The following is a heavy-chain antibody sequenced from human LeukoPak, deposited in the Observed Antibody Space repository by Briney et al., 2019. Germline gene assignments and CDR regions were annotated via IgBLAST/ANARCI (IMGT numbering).Heavy chain of an antibody. Sequence: GESLRLSCAASGFGFSSYGMSWVRQAPGQGLVWVSAISGSGGTTSYADSVKGRFTISRDNSKNTLYLQMNSLRAEDTAVYYCAKGPGAGEYYFDYWGQGTLVTVSS. CDR2: ISGSGGTT. V-gene: IGHV3-23*01. J-gene: IGHJ4*02. D-gene: IGHD2-8*02. CDR3: AKGPGAGEYYFDY. CDR1: GFGFSSYG.